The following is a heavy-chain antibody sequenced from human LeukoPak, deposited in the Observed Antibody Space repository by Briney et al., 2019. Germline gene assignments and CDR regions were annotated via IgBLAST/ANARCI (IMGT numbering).Heavy chain of an antibody. CDR3: AVRLVGATNDY. CDR1: GGSFSGHY. Sequence: SETLALTCAVYGGSFSGHYWSWIRQPPGKGLEWIGEIKHSGSTNYNPSLKSRVTISVDTSKNQFSLKLSSVTAADTAVYYCAVRLVGATNDYWGQGTLVTVSS. D-gene: IGHD1-26*01. CDR2: IKHSGST. J-gene: IGHJ4*02. V-gene: IGHV4-34*01.